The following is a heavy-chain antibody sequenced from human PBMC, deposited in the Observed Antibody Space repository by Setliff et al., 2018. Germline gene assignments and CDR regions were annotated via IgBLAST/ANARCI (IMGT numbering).Heavy chain of an antibody. D-gene: IGHD2-15*01. CDR3: AREGRYCSGDTCYFSHLYYFDY. V-gene: IGHV4-59*12. CDR2: VSHSGST. CDR1: SGSISYYY. J-gene: IGHJ4*02. Sequence: PSETLSLTCNVSSGSISYYYWSWVRQPPGGGLEWIGYVSHSGSTSYNPSLNSRVTISEDMSKNQFFLKLSSVTAADTAVYYCAREGRYCSGDTCYFSHLYYFDYWGQGTLVTVSS.